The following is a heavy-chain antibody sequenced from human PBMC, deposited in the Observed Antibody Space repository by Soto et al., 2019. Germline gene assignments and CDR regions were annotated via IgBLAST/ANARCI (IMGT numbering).Heavy chain of an antibody. D-gene: IGHD3-3*01. V-gene: IGHV2-26*01. Sequence: QVTLKESGPVLVKPTETLTLTCTVSGFSLSNARMGVSWIRQPPGKALEWLAHIFSNDEKSYSTSLKSRLTISKDTSKSQVVLTMTNMDPVDTATYYCARIRATIFGVVIIDSWFDPWGQGTLVTVSS. CDR3: ARIRATIFGVVIIDSWFDP. CDR1: GFSLSNARMG. CDR2: IFSNDEK. J-gene: IGHJ5*02.